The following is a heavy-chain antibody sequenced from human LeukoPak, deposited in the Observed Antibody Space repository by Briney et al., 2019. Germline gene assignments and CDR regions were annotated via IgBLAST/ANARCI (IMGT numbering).Heavy chain of an antibody. J-gene: IGHJ4*02. CDR1: GFTFSNYW. CDR2: IKEDGSEK. CDR3: AGGPNTGYSSSWYSY. V-gene: IGHV3-7*01. Sequence: GGSLRLSCAASGFTFSNYWMSWVRQAPGKGLEWVANIKEDGSEKYYVDSVKGRFTISRDNAKNSLYLQMNSLRAEDTAVYYCAGGPNTGYSSSWYSYWGQGTLVTVSS. D-gene: IGHD6-13*01.